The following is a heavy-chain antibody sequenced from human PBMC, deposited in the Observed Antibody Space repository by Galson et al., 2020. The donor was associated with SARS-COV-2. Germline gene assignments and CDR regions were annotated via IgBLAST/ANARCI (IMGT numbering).Heavy chain of an antibody. D-gene: IGHD6-13*01. CDR2: ISYDGSNK. Sequence: GESLKISCAASGFTFSSYAMHWVRQAPGKGLEWVAVISYDGSNKYYADSVKGRFTISRDNSKNTLYLQMNSLRAEDTAVYYCRLQQQLAHYFDYWGQGTLVTVSS. CDR1: GFTFSSYA. J-gene: IGHJ4*02. CDR3: RLQQQLAHYFDY. V-gene: IGHV3-30-3*01.